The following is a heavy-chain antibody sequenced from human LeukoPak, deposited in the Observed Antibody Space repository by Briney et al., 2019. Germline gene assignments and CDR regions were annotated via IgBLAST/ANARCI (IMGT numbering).Heavy chain of an antibody. J-gene: IGHJ4*02. CDR1: GGSISSGGYS. CDR2: IYHNGNT. V-gene: IGHV4-30-2*01. D-gene: IGHD4-17*01. Sequence: SQTLSLTCAVSGGSISSGGYSWSWIRQPPGKGLEWIGYIYHNGNTYYSPSLKSRVTISVDRSENQLSLKLSSVTAADTAVYYCAARSYGVLYYFVYWGQGTLVTVSS. CDR3: AARSYGVLYYFVY.